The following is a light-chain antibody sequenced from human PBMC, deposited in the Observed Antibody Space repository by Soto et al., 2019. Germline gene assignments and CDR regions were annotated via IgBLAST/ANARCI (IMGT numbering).Light chain of an antibody. CDR1: SSDVGGYNY. CDR3: SSYTSSNWV. CDR2: DVS. J-gene: IGLJ1*01. Sequence: QSALTQPASVSGSPGQSITISCTGTSSDVGGYNYVSWYQQHPGKAPKLMIYDVSNRPSGVSNRFSGSKSGNTASLTISGLQAEDEVDYYCSSYTSSNWVFGTGTQLTVL. V-gene: IGLV2-14*01.